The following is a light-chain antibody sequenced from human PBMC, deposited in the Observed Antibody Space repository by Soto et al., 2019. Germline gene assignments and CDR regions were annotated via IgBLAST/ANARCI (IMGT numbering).Light chain of an antibody. J-gene: IGLJ1*01. V-gene: IGLV1-51*01. CDR3: GSWHSSLSAYV. CDR1: SSNIGGNS. CDR2: DDN. Sequence: RYPPSVGADPVRKATSCCCGKSSNIGGNSVSWYRQLTGTAPKLLIYDDNKRPSGIPDRFSGSKSGTSATLGITGFQAVAEADYYCGSWHSSLSAYVFGAGTKVTGL.